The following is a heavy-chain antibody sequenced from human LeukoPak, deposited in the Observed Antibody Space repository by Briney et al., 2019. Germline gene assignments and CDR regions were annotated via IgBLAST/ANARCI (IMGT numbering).Heavy chain of an antibody. CDR3: ARQGFRRFDP. CDR2: TSYTCKWYN. J-gene: IGHJ5*02. Sequence: SLTCAISGDSVSSNRAAWNWFRQSPSRGLEWLGRTSYTCKWYNAYAVSVKSRITVNPDTSKNQFCLHLNSVTPEDTAVYYCARQGFRRFDPWGQGTLLSVSS. CDR1: GDSVSSNRAA. D-gene: IGHD3-3*01. V-gene: IGHV6-1*01.